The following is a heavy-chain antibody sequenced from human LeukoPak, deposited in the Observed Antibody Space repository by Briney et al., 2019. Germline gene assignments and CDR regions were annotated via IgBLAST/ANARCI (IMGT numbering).Heavy chain of an antibody. CDR2: ISSSSSYI. Sequence: GGSLRLSCAGSGFTFSSYSMNWVRQAPGKGLEWVSSISSSSSYIYYADSVKGRFTISRDNAKNSLYLQMNSLRAEDTAVYYCARDYTRGIAARPLNWFDPWGQGTLVTVSS. CDR1: GFTFSSYS. CDR3: ARDYTRGIAARPLNWFDP. J-gene: IGHJ5*02. D-gene: IGHD6-6*01. V-gene: IGHV3-21*01.